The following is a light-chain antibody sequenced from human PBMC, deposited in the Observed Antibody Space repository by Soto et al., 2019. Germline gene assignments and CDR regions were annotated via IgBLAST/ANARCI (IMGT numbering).Light chain of an antibody. Sequence: DVEVPQSQSYQSAYVGDRVTITFRASQSISSYLNWYQQKPGKAPKLLIYAASSLQSGVPSRFSGSGSGTDFTLTISSLQPEDFATYYCQQSYSTPQTFGQGTKADI. CDR2: AAS. CDR3: QQSYSTPQT. J-gene: IGKJ1*01. CDR1: QSISSY. V-gene: IGKV1-39*01.